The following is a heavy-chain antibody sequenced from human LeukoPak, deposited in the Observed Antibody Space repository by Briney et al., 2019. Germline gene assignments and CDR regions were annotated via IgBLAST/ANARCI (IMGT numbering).Heavy chain of an antibody. V-gene: IGHV3-23*01. CDR3: ARGLDY. Sequence: GGSLRLSCVVSGITLSNYGMSWVRQAPGKGLEWVAGISDRGGSTNYADSVKGRFTISRDNPKNTLYLQMNSLRSEDTAVYYCARGLDYWGQGTLVTVSS. CDR2: ISDRGGST. J-gene: IGHJ4*02. CDR1: GITLSNYG.